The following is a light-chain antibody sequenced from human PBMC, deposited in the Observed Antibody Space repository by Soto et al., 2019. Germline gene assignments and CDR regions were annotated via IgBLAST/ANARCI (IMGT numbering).Light chain of an antibody. CDR3: ASWDDRLGAVI. J-gene: IGLJ2*01. Sequence: QSVLTQPPSASGTPGQRVFISCSGSTSNIGGTNYAYWYQQLPGAAPKLLMHSNNLRPSGVPERISGSKSGTSASLAIRGLWSEDEAVYYCASWDDRLGAVIFGGGTKLTVL. V-gene: IGLV1-47*02. CDR1: TSNIGGTNY. CDR2: SNN.